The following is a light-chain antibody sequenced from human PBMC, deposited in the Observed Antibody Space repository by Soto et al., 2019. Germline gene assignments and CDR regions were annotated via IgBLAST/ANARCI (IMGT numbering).Light chain of an antibody. V-gene: IGKV3-20*01. CDR3: QQYGRSPWT. J-gene: IGKJ1*01. CDR2: DAS. Sequence: EIVLTQSPGTLSLSPGDRATLSCRASQSVSSSYLAWYQQKPGQAPGLLIYDASNRATGIPDRFSGSGSGTDFTLTISRLEPEDFAVYYCQQYGRSPWTLGQGTTVDIK. CDR1: QSVSSSY.